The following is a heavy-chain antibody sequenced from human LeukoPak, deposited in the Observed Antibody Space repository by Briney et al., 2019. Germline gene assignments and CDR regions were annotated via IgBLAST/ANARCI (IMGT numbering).Heavy chain of an antibody. J-gene: IGHJ4*02. V-gene: IGHV3-53*01. Sequence: GGSLRLSCAASGFTVSSNYMSWVRQAPGKGLEWVSVIYTGGTTSYADSVKGRFTISRDNPKNTLYLQMNSLRADDTAVYYCARALRGAVGLDYWGQGTLATVSS. CDR1: GFTVSSNY. CDR2: IYTGGTT. D-gene: IGHD1-26*01. CDR3: ARALRGAVGLDY.